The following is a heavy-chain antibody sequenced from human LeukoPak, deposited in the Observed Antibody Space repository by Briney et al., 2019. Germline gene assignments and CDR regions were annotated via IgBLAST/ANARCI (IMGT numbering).Heavy chain of an antibody. CDR2: IYYSGST. J-gene: IGHJ4*02. CDR3: AVTVITMVRGVIWDY. D-gene: IGHD3-10*01. V-gene: IGHV4-39*01. Sequence: PSETLSLTCTVSGGSISSSSYYWGWIRQPPGKGLEWIGSIYYSGSTYYNPSLKSRVTISVDTSKNQFSLKLSSVTAADTAVYYCAVTVITMVRGVIWDYWGQGTLVTVSS. CDR1: GGSISSSSYY.